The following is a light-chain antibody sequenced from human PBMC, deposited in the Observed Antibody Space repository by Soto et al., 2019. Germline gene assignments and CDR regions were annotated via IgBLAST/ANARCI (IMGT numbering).Light chain of an antibody. CDR2: GNN. J-gene: IGLJ3*02. CDR1: SSNIGAGYD. V-gene: IGLV1-40*01. Sequence: QSVLTQPPSVSGAPGQRVTISCTGSSSNIGAGYDVHWYQQVPGTAPKLLIYGNNNRPSGVPDRFSGSKSGTSASLAITGLQAEDEADYYCCSYVDTDTWVFGGGTKLTVL. CDR3: CSYVDTDTWV.